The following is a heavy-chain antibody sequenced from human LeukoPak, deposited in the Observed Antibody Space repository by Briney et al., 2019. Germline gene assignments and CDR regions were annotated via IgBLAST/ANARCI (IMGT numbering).Heavy chain of an antibody. J-gene: IGHJ3*02. CDR3: ARGNTAMIRNAFDI. CDR2: IYTSEIT. Sequence: PSETLSLTCTVSGGSITSYYWSWIRQPAGKGLEWIGRIYTSEITNYNPSLKSRVTISVDTSKNQFSLKLSSVTAADTAVYYRARGNTAMIRNAFDIWGQGTMVTVSS. V-gene: IGHV4-4*07. CDR1: GGSITSYY. D-gene: IGHD5-18*01.